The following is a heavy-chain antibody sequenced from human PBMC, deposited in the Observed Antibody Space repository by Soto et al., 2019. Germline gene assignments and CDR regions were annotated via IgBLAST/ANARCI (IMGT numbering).Heavy chain of an antibody. CDR2: INHSGST. V-gene: IGHV4-39*07. D-gene: IGHD5-18*01. CDR1: GGSISSGGYY. Sequence: SETLSLTCTVSGGSISSGGYYWSWIRQPPGKGLEWIGEINHSGSTNYNPSLKSRVTISVDTSKNQFSLKLSSVTAADTAVYYCARRRWGGGIQLWFPFDYWGQGTLVTVS. J-gene: IGHJ4*02. CDR3: ARRRWGGGIQLWFPFDY.